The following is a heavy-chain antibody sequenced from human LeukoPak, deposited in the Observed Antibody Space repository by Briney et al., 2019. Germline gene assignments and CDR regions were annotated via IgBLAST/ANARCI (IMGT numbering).Heavy chain of an antibody. D-gene: IGHD3-10*01. CDR1: GFTFTSYG. CDR3: AKGMDYYGSRSLGIDY. V-gene: IGHV3-23*01. Sequence: GGTLRLSCAASGFTFTSYGMSWVRQAPGKGLEWVSAISGSGGSTYYADSVKGRFTISRDNSKNTLYLQMNSLRVEDTAVYYCAKGMDYYGSRSLGIDYWGQGTLVTVSS. J-gene: IGHJ4*02. CDR2: ISGSGGST.